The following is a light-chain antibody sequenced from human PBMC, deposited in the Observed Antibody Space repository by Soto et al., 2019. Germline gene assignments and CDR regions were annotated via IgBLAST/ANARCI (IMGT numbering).Light chain of an antibody. Sequence: AIRMTQSPSSFSASTGDRVTITCRASQGISSYLALYQQKPGKAPKLLIYAASTLQSGVPSRFSGSGSGTDFTLTISCLQSEDFATYYCQQYYSYPPWAFGQGTKVDIK. CDR2: AAS. V-gene: IGKV1-8*01. J-gene: IGKJ1*01. CDR1: QGISSY. CDR3: QQYYSYPPWA.